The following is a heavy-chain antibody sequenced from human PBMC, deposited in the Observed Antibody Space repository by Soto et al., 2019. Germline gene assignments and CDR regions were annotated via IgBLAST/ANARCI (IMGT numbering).Heavy chain of an antibody. Sequence: GGSLRLSCAASGFTFSSYAMSWVRQAPGKGLEWVSAISGSGGSTYYADSVKGRFTISRDNSENTLYLQMNSLRAEDTAVYYCAKADIQYSSSSLGFDYWGQGTLVTVSS. D-gene: IGHD6-6*01. J-gene: IGHJ4*02. CDR3: AKADIQYSSSSLGFDY. V-gene: IGHV3-23*01. CDR2: ISGSGGST. CDR1: GFTFSSYA.